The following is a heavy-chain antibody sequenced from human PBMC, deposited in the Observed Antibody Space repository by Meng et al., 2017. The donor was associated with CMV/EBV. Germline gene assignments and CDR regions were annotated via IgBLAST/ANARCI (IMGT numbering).Heavy chain of an antibody. D-gene: IGHD1-20*01. Sequence: GESLKISCAASGFTFSSYWMHWVRQAPGKGLVWVSRINSDGSSTSYADSVKGRFTISRDNAKNTLYLQMNSLRAEDTAVYYCAREPRGITGPYGMDVWGQGTTVTVS. J-gene: IGHJ6*02. CDR1: GFTFSSYW. V-gene: IGHV3-74*01. CDR2: INSDGSST. CDR3: AREPRGITGPYGMDV.